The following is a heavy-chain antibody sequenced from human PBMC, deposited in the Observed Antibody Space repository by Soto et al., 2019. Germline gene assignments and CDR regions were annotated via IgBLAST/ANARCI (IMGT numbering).Heavy chain of an antibody. J-gene: IGHJ5*02. CDR3: ARASYYGSGSYYNSSP. Sequence: EASVKVSCKASGGTFSSYAISWVRQAPGQGLEWMGGIIPIFGTANYAQKFQGRVTITADESTSTAYMELSSLRSEDTAVYYCARASYYGSGSYYNSSPWGQGTLVTVSS. CDR1: GGTFSSYA. D-gene: IGHD3-10*01. CDR2: IIPIFGTA. V-gene: IGHV1-69*13.